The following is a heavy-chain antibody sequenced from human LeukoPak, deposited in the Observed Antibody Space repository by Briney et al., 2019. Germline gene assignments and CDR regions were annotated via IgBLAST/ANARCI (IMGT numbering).Heavy chain of an antibody. CDR2: IYDSDT. J-gene: IGHJ3*02. CDR1: GGSITSGGYY. V-gene: IGHV4-31*03. Sequence: SETLSLTCTVSGGSITSGGYYWSWIRKHPGKGLEWMGYIYDSDTYYNPSLKSRLIISVDTSKNHFSLNLSSVTAADTAVYYCARYGGDSPGTFNIWGQGTMVTVSS. CDR3: ARYGGDSPGTFNI. D-gene: IGHD4-23*01.